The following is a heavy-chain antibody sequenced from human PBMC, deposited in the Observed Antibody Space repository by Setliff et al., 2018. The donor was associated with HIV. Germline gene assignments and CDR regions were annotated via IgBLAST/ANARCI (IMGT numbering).Heavy chain of an antibody. CDR1: GGSFSSYY. CDR2: IYHSGST. CDR3: ARRDRSGFYYWYFDL. Sequence: SETLSLTCAVYGGSFSSYYWSWIRQPPGKGLEWIGEIYHSGSTNYNPSLKSRDTITVDESKNQFTLKLSSVTAADTAVYYCARRDRSGFYYWYFDLWGRGTLVTVSS. J-gene: IGHJ2*01. V-gene: IGHV4-34*01. D-gene: IGHD3-22*01.